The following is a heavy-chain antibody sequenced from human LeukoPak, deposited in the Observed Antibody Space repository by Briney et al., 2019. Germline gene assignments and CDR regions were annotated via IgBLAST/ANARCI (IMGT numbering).Heavy chain of an antibody. CDR1: GYTFTSYD. V-gene: IGHV1-8*01. D-gene: IGHD6-19*01. CDR2: MNPNSGNT. CDR3: AKDRPPGIYSSGWYHFDY. Sequence: ASVKVSCKASGYTFTSYDINWVRQATGQGLEWMGWMNPNSGNTGYAQKFQGRVTMTRNTSISTAYMELSSLRSEDTAVYYCAKDRPPGIYSSGWYHFDYWGQGTLVTVSS. J-gene: IGHJ4*02.